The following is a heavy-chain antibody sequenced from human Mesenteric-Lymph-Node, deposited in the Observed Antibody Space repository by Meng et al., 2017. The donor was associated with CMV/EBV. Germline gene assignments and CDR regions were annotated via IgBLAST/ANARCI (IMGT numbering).Heavy chain of an antibody. CDR2: IYYTGST. J-gene: IGHJ5*02. CDR1: GGSISSSTYY. Sequence: TCTVSGGSISSSTYYWGWIRQPPGKGLEWIGSIYYTGSTYYNPSLKSRVTISVDTSKNQFSLKLSSVTAADTAVYYCARGGNSRFDPWGQGTLVTVSS. CDR3: ARGGNSRFDP. D-gene: IGHD4-23*01. V-gene: IGHV4-39*01.